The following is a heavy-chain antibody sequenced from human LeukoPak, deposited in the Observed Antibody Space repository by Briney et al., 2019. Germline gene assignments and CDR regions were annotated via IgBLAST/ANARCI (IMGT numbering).Heavy chain of an antibody. CDR2: ISPSEST. CDR3: SRVVAAGGFDY. Sequence: SETLSLPCTVSGYSISRYYWSWIRQPAGKGLEWIRHISPSESTNYNPSLKSPVNQSVDQSKNQTSPTLSSVDSRHPAGYFCSRVVAAGGFDYWGQGTLVTVSS. J-gene: IGHJ4*02. V-gene: IGHV4-4*07. CDR1: GYSISRYY. D-gene: IGHD6-13*01.